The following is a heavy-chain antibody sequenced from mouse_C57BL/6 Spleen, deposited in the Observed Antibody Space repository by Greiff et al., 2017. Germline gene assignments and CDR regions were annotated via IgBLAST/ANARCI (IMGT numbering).Heavy chain of an antibody. CDR3: ARLGRRAMDY. V-gene: IGHV1-52*01. CDR2: IDPSDSET. J-gene: IGHJ4*01. CDR1: GYTFTSYW. D-gene: IGHD4-1*01. Sequence: QVQLQQPGAELVRPGSSVKLSCKASGYTFTSYWMHWVKQRPIQGLEWIGNIDPSDSETHYNQKFKDKATLTVDKSSSTAYMQLSSLTSEDSAVYYCARLGRRAMDYWGQGTSVTVSS.